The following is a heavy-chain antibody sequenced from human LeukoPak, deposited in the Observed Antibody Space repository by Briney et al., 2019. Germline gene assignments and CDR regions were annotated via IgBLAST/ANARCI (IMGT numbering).Heavy chain of an antibody. J-gene: IGHJ4*02. D-gene: IGHD5-18*01. V-gene: IGHV4-59*01. CDR2: IYDIGTT. CDR1: GGSITRFY. Sequence: PSETLSLTCTVSGGSITRFYWSWIRQPPGKGLEWIGYIYDIGTTNYNPSLKTRVTMSVDTSNNQFSLKLSSVTAADTAVYYCARGQKYRNGYTVTELGSGYFDYWGQGTLVTVSS. CDR3: ARGQKYRNGYTVTELGSGYFDY.